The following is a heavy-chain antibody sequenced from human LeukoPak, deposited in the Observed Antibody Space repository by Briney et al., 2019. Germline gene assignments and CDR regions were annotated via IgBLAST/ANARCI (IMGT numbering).Heavy chain of an antibody. D-gene: IGHD2-15*01. Sequence: RGSLRLSCAASGFSFRNYWMGWVRQAPGKGLEWVANTKPDGSAEYYADSVRGRFTASRDNANNLLYLQINRLRAEETAVYYCARDGGLHTNFDYWGQGTLLTVSS. CDR1: GFSFRNYW. CDR3: ARDGGLHTNFDY. V-gene: IGHV3-7*01. CDR2: TKPDGSAE. J-gene: IGHJ4*02.